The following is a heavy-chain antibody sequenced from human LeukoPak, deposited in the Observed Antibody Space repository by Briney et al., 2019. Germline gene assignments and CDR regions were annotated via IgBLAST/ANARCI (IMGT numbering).Heavy chain of an antibody. J-gene: IGHJ5*02. V-gene: IGHV4-39*02. Sequence: SETLSLTCTVSGVSITGISYYWGWIRQPPGKGLEWIGSIYYSGSASYNPSLKSRVTISVDTSKNHFSLELKSLTVADTAVYYCANGAKFDPWGPGTLVTVSS. CDR2: IYYSGSA. D-gene: IGHD5-24*01. CDR3: ANGAKFDP. CDR1: GVSITGISYY.